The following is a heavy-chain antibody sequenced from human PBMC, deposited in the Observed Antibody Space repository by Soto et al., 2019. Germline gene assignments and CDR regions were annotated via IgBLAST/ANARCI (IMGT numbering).Heavy chain of an antibody. CDR3: ARPRRDRAVTCRTEFDY. Sequence: ASVKVSCKASGYTFTSYYMHWVRQAPGQGLERMGIINPSGGSTSYAQKFQGRVTMTRDTSTSTVYMELSSLRSEDTAVYYCARPRRDRAVTCRTEFDYWGQGTLVTVSS. CDR1: GYTFTSYY. CDR2: INPSGGST. V-gene: IGHV1-46*01. D-gene: IGHD3-10*01. J-gene: IGHJ4*02.